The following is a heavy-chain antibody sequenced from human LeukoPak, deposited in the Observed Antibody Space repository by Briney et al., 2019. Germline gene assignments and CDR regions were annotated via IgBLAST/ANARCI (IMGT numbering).Heavy chain of an antibody. Sequence: TGGSLRLSCAASTFTVSSNYMNWVRQAPGKGLEWVSVMYSGGSTYYADSVKGGVSTSRDNSKNTLYLEMNSLRAEDTAVYYCARGRYADSWGQGTLVTVSS. D-gene: IGHD5-18*01. CDR1: TFTVSSNY. V-gene: IGHV3-53*01. J-gene: IGHJ4*02. CDR2: MYSGGST. CDR3: ARGRYADS.